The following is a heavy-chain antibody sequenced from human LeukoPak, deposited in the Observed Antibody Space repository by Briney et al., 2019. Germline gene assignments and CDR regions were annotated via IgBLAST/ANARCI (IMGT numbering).Heavy chain of an antibody. D-gene: IGHD6-13*01. Sequence: ASVKVSCKASGYAFTSYGISWVRQAPGQGLEWMGWISAYNGNTNYAQKLQGRVTMTTDTSTSTAYMELSSLRSEDTAVYYCARELHSGYSSRPRYYYYYMDVWGKGTTVTISS. V-gene: IGHV1-18*01. CDR2: ISAYNGNT. CDR3: ARELHSGYSSRPRYYYYYMDV. J-gene: IGHJ6*03. CDR1: GYAFTSYG.